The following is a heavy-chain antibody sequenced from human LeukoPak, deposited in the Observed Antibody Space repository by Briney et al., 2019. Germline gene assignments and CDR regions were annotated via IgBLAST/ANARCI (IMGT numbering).Heavy chain of an antibody. CDR3: ARDHFPTVTVYYYYYMDV. CDR2: INPNSGGT. J-gene: IGHJ6*03. CDR1: GYTFTGYY. V-gene: IGHV1-2*06. D-gene: IGHD4-17*01. Sequence: GASVKVSCKASGYTFTGYYMHWVRQAPGQGLEWMGRINPNSGGTNYAQKFQGRVTMTRDTSISTAYMELSRLRSDDTAVYYCARDHFPTVTVYYYYYMDVWGKGTTVTVS.